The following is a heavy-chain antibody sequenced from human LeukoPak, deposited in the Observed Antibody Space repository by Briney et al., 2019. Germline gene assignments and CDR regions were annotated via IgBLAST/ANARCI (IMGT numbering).Heavy chain of an antibody. CDR2: IYYSGST. J-gene: IGHJ3*02. Sequence: SQTLSLTCTVSGGSISSGGYYWSWIRQHPGKDLEWIGYIYYSGSTYYNPSLKSRVTISVDTSKNQFSLKLSSVTAADTAVYYCARDREYDSSGYYYRAGLFDIWGQGTMVTVSS. D-gene: IGHD3-22*01. V-gene: IGHV4-31*03. CDR3: ARDREYDSSGYYYRAGLFDI. CDR1: GGSISSGGYY.